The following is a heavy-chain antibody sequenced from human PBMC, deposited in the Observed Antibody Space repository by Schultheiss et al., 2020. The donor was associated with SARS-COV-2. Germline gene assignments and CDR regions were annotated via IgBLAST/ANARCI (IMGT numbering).Heavy chain of an antibody. CDR3: AREQWELGWFDP. Sequence: GESLKISCAASGFTFSSYWMHWVRQAPGKGLVWVSRINSDGTITNYADSVKGRFTISRDNAKNTLYLQMNSLRAEDTAVYYCAREQWELGWFDPWGQGTLVTVSS. J-gene: IGHJ5*02. CDR1: GFTFSSYW. CDR2: INSDGTIT. V-gene: IGHV3-74*01. D-gene: IGHD1-26*01.